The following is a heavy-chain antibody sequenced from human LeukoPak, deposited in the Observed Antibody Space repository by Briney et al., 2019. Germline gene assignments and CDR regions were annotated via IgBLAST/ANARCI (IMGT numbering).Heavy chain of an antibody. CDR3: AGDWEMATNGLGY. J-gene: IGHJ4*02. V-gene: IGHV3-48*04. CDR2: ISSSSSTI. Sequence: PGGSLRLSCAASGFTFSSYSMNWVRQAPGKGLEWVSYISSSSSTIYYADSVKGRFTISRDNAKNSLYLQMSSLRAEDTAVYYCAGDWEMATNGLGYWGQGTLVPLPS. D-gene: IGHD5-24*01. CDR1: GFTFSSYS.